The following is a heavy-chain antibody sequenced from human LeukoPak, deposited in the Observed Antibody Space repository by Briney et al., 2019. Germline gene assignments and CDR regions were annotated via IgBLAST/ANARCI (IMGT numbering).Heavy chain of an antibody. CDR3: AKDGREVGATTLDY. CDR1: GFTFSSYA. CDR2: ISGSGGST. J-gene: IGHJ4*02. Sequence: GGSLRLSCAASGFTFSSYAMSWVRQAPGKGLEWVSAISGSGGSTYYADSVKGRFTISRDNSKNTLYLQMNSLRAEDTAVYYWAKDGREVGATTLDYWGQGTLVTVSS. D-gene: IGHD1-26*01. V-gene: IGHV3-23*01.